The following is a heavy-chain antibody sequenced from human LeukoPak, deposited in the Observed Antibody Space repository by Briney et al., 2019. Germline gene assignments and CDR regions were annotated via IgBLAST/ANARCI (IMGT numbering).Heavy chain of an antibody. D-gene: IGHD2-2*02. Sequence: ASVKVSCKASGYTFTGYYMHWVRQAPGQGLEWMGWINPNSGGTNYAQKFQGRVTMTRDTSISTAYMELSRLRSDDTAVYYCAQEADIVVVPAAIDPWFDPWGQGTLVTVSS. CDR2: INPNSGGT. CDR1: GYTFTGYY. V-gene: IGHV1-2*02. J-gene: IGHJ5*02. CDR3: AQEADIVVVPAAIDPWFDP.